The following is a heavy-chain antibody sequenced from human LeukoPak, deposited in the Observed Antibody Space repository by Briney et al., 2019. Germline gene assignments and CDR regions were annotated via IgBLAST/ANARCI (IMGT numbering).Heavy chain of an antibody. Sequence: ASVKVSCKASGYTFTSYYMHWVRQAPGQGLEWMGIINPSGGSTSYAQKFQGRVTMTRDMSTSTVYMELSSLRSEDTAVYYCARDLKSGNRHYYYYYYMDVWGKGTTVTVSS. D-gene: IGHD1-14*01. CDR3: ARDLKSGNRHYYYYYYMDV. V-gene: IGHV1-46*01. CDR2: INPSGGST. CDR1: GYTFTSYY. J-gene: IGHJ6*03.